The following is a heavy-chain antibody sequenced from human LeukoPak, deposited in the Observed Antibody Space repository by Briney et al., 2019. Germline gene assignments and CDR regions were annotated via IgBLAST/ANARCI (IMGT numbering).Heavy chain of an antibody. CDR2: INHSGST. CDR1: GGSFSGYY. V-gene: IGHV4-34*01. CDR3: ARGFGITSGYSGSYYDYYYYYMDV. Sequence: PSETLSLTCAVYGGSFSGYYWSWLRQPPGKGLEWIGEINHSGSTNYNPSLKSRVTISVDTSKNQFSLKLSSVTAADTAVYYCARGFGITSGYSGSYYDYYYYYMDVWGKGATVTVSS. J-gene: IGHJ6*03. D-gene: IGHD1-26*01.